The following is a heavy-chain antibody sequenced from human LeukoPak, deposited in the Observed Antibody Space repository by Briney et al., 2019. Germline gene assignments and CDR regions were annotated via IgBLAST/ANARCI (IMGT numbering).Heavy chain of an antibody. V-gene: IGHV3-23*01. CDR2: ISGSGGST. Sequence: GGSLRLSCAASGFTFSSYWMSWVRQAPGKGLEWVSAISGSGGSTYYADSVKGRFTISRDNSKNTLYLQMNSLRAEDTAVYYCAKRKWELRGAYYYGMDAWGQGTTVTVSS. CDR3: AKRKWELRGAYYYGMDA. CDR1: GFTFSSYW. D-gene: IGHD1-26*01. J-gene: IGHJ6*02.